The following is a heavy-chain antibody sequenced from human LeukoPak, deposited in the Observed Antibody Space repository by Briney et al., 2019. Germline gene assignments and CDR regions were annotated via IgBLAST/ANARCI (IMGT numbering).Heavy chain of an antibody. Sequence: GGSLRLSCAASVFTFSTYAMSWVRQAPGKGLEWVSAISGSGGSTYYADSVKGRFTISRDNSKNTLYQQMNSLRAEDTSIYFCAKALEQETVIALDSWGQGTLVTVSS. V-gene: IGHV3-23*01. J-gene: IGHJ4*02. D-gene: IGHD6-13*01. CDR2: ISGSGGST. CDR1: VFTFSTYA. CDR3: AKALEQETVIALDS.